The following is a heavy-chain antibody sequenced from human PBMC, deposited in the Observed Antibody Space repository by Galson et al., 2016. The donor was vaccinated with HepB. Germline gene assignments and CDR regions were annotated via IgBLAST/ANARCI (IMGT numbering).Heavy chain of an antibody. Sequence: QSGAEVKKAGESLKISCKASGYSFPYYWIGWVRQKPGKGLEWMGIIYPGDSEIRYSPSFQGQVTMSVDKSISTAFLQWSSLKASDTAMYYCARQYNFWSGYSESYYGMDVWG. V-gene: IGHV5-51*01. D-gene: IGHD3-3*01. J-gene: IGHJ6*01. CDR1: GYSFPYYW. CDR3: ARQYNFWSGYSESYYGMDV. CDR2: IYPGDSEI.